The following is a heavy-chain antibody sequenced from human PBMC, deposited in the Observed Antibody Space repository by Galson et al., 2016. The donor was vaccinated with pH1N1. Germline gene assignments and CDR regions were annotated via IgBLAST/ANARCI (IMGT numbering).Heavy chain of an antibody. D-gene: IGHD6-19*01. CDR2: VSGTGST. V-gene: IGHV4-61*02. CDR3: ARHRMWLTFPDY. Sequence: TLSLPCPVSGGSISSDSDYWNWIRQPAGKGLEWIGRVSGTGSTNYNPSPRSRVTISLDTSKNQFYLKMTSVTAADTAVYYGARHRMWLTFPDYWGQGTLATVSS. CDR1: GGSISSDSDY. J-gene: IGHJ4*02.